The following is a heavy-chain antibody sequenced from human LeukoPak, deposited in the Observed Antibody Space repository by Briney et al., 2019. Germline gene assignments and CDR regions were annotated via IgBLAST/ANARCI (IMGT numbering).Heavy chain of an antibody. CDR2: ISSSSSYI. Sequence: GGSLRLSCAASGFTFSSYSMNWVRQAPGEGLEWVSSISSSSSYIYYADSVKGRFTISRDNTKNSLYLQMNSLRAEDTAVFYCARDQYDTRSRRGNFDSWGQGTLVIVSS. CDR1: GFTFSSYS. CDR3: ARDQYDTRSRRGNFDS. V-gene: IGHV3-21*04. J-gene: IGHJ4*02. D-gene: IGHD3-9*01.